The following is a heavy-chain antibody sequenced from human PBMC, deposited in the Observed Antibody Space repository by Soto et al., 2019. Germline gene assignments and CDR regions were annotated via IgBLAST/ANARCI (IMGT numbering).Heavy chain of an antibody. D-gene: IGHD3-22*01. Sequence: ASVKVSCKASGYTFTNYAMNWVRQAPGQSLEWIGWINVGNGNTRYSQKFQARVTITRDTSATTAYMELSSLSSEDTAVYYCAREGYYDSSGFLWGQGTLVTVSS. CDR1: GYTFTNYA. CDR3: AREGYYDSSGFL. CDR2: INVGNGNT. V-gene: IGHV1-3*01. J-gene: IGHJ4*02.